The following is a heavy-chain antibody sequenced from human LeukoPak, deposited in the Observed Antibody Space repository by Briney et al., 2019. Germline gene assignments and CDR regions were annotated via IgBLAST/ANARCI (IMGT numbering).Heavy chain of an antibody. V-gene: IGHV1-18*01. CDR2: ISAYNGNT. CDR1: GYTFTSYG. J-gene: IGHJ4*02. D-gene: IGHD2-2*01. Sequence: ASVKVSCKASGYTFTSYGISWVRQAPGQGLEWTGWISAYNGNTNYAQKLQGRVTMTTDTSTSTAYMELRSLRSDDTAVYYCARVAVVVPAAEWDLDYWGQGTLVTVSS. CDR3: ARVAVVVPAAEWDLDY.